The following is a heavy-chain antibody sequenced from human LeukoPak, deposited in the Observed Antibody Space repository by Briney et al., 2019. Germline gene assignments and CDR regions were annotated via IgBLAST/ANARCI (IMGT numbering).Heavy chain of an antibody. CDR2: IYYSGST. CDR3: ARHRSHSGSYLAFDY. V-gene: IGHV4-59*08. J-gene: IGHJ4*02. Sequence: SETLSLTCTVSGGSISSYYWSWIRQPPGKGLEWIGYIYYSGSTTYNPSLKSRVTISVDTSKNQFSLKLSSVTAADTAVYYCARHRSHSGSYLAFDYWGQGTLVTVSS. D-gene: IGHD1-26*01. CDR1: GGSISSYY.